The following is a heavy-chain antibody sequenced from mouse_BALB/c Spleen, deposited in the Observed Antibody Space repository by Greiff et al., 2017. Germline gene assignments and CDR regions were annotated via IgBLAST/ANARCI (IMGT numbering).Heavy chain of an antibody. V-gene: IGHV1-63*02. CDR1: GYTFTNYW. CDR3: ARENDLYYFDY. J-gene: IGHJ2*01. CDR2: IYPGGGYT. Sequence: VMLVESGAELVRPGTSVKISCKASGYTFTNYWLGWVKQRPGHGLEWIGDIYPGGGYTNYNEKFKGKATLTADTSSSTAYMQLSSLTSEDSAVYFCARENDLYYFDYWGQGTTLTVSS. D-gene: IGHD2-3*01.